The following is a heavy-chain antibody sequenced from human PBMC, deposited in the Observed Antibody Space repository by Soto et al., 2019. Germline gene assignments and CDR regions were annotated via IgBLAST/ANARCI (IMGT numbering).Heavy chain of an antibody. J-gene: IGHJ4*02. CDR2: IHYNGNT. CDR3: AREGNLGRWLQPLDF. Sequence: ASETLCLTCPVSGDSISAYSWSWVRQPPGKGLEWIGNIHYNGNTKYNPSLKSRVTMSVDTSKNQFSLKLISVTAADTAKYFCAREGNLGRWLQPLDFWGQGTLVTVSS. D-gene: IGHD5-12*01. V-gene: IGHV4-59*01. CDR1: GDSISAYS.